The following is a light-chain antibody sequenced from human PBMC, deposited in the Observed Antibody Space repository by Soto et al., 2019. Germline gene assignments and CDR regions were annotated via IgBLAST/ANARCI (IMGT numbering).Light chain of an antibody. V-gene: IGKV1-5*01. CDR1: QGISSW. J-gene: IGKJ1*01. CDR2: DAS. Sequence: DIQMTQSPSTLSASVGDRVTITCRASQGISSWLAWYQQKPGKAPKLLIYDASSLESGVPSRFSGSGSGTEFTLTISSLQPDDFATYYCQQYNSFTWTFGQGTKVDIK. CDR3: QQYNSFTWT.